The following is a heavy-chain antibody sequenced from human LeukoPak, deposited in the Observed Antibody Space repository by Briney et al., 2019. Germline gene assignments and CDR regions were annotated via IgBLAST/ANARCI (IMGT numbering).Heavy chain of an antibody. CDR2: ICKSGETT. V-gene: IGHV3-23*01. Sequence: GESLRLSCAASGFTFSTYAMNWVRQAPGKGLEWVSAICKSGETTYYADSVKGRFTISRDNSKNTLYLQMNSLRADDTAVFYCAQATAGRYEHWGQGTLVTVSS. CDR1: GFTFSTYA. D-gene: IGHD3-9*01. J-gene: IGHJ1*01. CDR3: AQATAGRYEH.